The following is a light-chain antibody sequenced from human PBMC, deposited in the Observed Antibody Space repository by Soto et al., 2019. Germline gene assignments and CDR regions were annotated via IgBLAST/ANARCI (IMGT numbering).Light chain of an antibody. Sequence: DIPMTQSPLSLSASVGDRVAITCRSSLSINTYLKSIQQKPGKAPKVLIYGASSLQNGVPSRFSGSGYGTIFTLTISSLQPEDSATYYCQQTFTTPHTFGRGTHLEIK. V-gene: IGKV1-39*01. J-gene: IGKJ2*01. CDR2: GAS. CDR1: LSINTY. CDR3: QQTFTTPHT.